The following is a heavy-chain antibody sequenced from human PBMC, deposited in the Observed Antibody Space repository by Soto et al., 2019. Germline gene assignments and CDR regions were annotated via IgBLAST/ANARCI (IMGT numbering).Heavy chain of an antibody. V-gene: IGHV1-18*01. CDR2: ISAYNGNT. CDR3: ARVLYYYDSSGLYYFDY. J-gene: IGHJ4*02. CDR1: GYTFTSYG. Sequence: ASVKVSCKASGYTFTSYGISWVGQAPGQGLEWMGWISAYNGNTNYAQKLQGRVTMTTDTSTSTAYMELRSLRSDDTAVYYCARVLYYYDSSGLYYFDYWGQGTLVTVSS. D-gene: IGHD3-22*01.